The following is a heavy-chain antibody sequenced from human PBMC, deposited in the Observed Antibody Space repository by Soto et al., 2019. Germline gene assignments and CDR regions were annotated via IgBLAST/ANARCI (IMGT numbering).Heavy chain of an antibody. J-gene: IGHJ6*02. CDR1: GFTFGSYV. V-gene: IGHV3-23*01. CDR2: ISGSGSNT. D-gene: IGHD3-10*01. CDR3: AHPYYCGSSYYGIDV. Sequence: EVQLLESGGGLVQPGGSLRLSCAASGFTFGSYVMNWVRQAPGKGLEWVSGISGSGSNTYYADSVKGRFTISRDNSNDTLYLQMNSLRAEDTAVYYCAHPYYCGSSYYGIDVWGRGTTVTVS.